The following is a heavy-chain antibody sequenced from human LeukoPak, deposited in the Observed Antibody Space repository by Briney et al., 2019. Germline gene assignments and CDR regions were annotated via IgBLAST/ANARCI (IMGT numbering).Heavy chain of an antibody. V-gene: IGHV3-11*01. J-gene: IGHJ4*02. Sequence: GGSLRLSCAASGFTFSDYYMSWIRQAPGKGLEWVSYISGSGSTIYYADSVKGRFTISRDNAKNSLFLQMNSLRAEDTAVYYCARKVFYGDYFDYWGQGTLVTVSS. CDR1: GFTFSDYY. CDR2: ISGSGSTI. CDR3: ARKVFYGDYFDY. D-gene: IGHD4-17*01.